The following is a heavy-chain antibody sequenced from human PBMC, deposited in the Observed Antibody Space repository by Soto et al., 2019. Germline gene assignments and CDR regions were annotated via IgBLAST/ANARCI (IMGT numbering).Heavy chain of an antibody. Sequence: ASVKVSCKASGYTFTGYYMHWVRQAPGQGLEWMGWINPNSGGTNYAQKFQGWVTMTRDTSISTAYMELSRLRSDDTAVYYCARQGGPALRYFDWHHFDYWGQGTLVTVSS. V-gene: IGHV1-2*04. D-gene: IGHD3-9*01. CDR3: ARQGGPALRYFDWHHFDY. CDR2: INPNSGGT. CDR1: GYTFTGYY. J-gene: IGHJ4*02.